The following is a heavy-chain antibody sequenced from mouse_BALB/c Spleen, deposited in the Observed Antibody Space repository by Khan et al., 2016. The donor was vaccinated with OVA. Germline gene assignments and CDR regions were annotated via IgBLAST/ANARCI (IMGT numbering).Heavy chain of an antibody. J-gene: IGHJ2*01. CDR3: ARKARK. V-gene: IGHV14-3*02. CDR2: IDPPNGNT. Sequence: VRLQQSGAELVKSGATVKLSCTASGLNIKDTYILWLKQWPEQGLEWIGRIDPPNGNTKYNQNFQDKATLTADTSSNTSYMQLSSLTSEDTAVYYCARKARKWGQGTTLTVSS. CDR1: GLNIKDTY.